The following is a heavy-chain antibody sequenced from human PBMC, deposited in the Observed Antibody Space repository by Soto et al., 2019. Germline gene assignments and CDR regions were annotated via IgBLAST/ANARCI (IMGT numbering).Heavy chain of an antibody. Sequence: ASVKASWNASRGNSGRCAISWLRQSPEQGLEWMGVIIPVFRTTNYEQKLQGRVTITADGSTSTAYMELSSLTSADTAVYYCAKSSPYRLAHTPTGNQYHSPMDVWAQGTTVTVSS. CDR2: IIPVFRTT. CDR1: RGNSGRCA. D-gene: IGHD2-2*01. CDR3: AKSSPYRLAHTPTGNQYHSPMDV. V-gene: IGHV1-69*13. J-gene: IGHJ6*02.